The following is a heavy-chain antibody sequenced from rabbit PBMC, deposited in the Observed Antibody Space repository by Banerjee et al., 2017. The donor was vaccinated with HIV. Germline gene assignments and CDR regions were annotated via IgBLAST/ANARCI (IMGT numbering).Heavy chain of an antibody. J-gene: IGHJ4*01. D-gene: IGHD5-1*01. CDR1: GFSFSSDYY. CDR2: IYAGGSGGA. V-gene: IGHV1S45*01. Sequence: QEQLEESGGDLVQPEGSLTLTCKASGFSFSSDYYMCWVRQAPGKGLEWVACIYAGGSGGAYYASWAKGRFTISKTSSTTVTLQMTSLTAADTATYFCARDRYGSGSVDHDLWGPGTLVTVS. CDR3: ARDRYGSGSVDHDL.